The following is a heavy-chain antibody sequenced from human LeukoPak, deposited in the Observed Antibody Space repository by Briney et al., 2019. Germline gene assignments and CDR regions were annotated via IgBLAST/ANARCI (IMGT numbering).Heavy chain of an antibody. CDR2: INPSGGST. CDR3: ARGKGFRGVIVYIIDY. D-gene: IGHD3-10*01. J-gene: IGHJ4*02. CDR1: GGTFSSYA. Sequence: GSSVKVSCKASGGTFSSYAISWVRQAPGQGLEWMGIINPSGGSTSYAQKFQGRVTMTRDTSTSTVYMELSSLRSEDTAVYYCARGKGFRGVIVYIIDYWGQGTLVTVSS. V-gene: IGHV1-46*01.